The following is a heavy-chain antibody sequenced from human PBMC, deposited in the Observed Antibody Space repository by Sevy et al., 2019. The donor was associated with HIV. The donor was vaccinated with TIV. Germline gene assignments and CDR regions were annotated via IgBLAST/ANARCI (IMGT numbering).Heavy chain of an antibody. D-gene: IGHD3-10*01. J-gene: IGHJ4*02. CDR2: IKSVSDGGAP. V-gene: IGHV3-15*01. Sequence: GGSLRLSCAVSGLNFNDDWMNWVRQAPRKGLEWLGCIKSVSDGGAPEYSAAVKGRFIISRDDSKNTESLQMDSMKTDDTAVYYCTTGQFVGITWGQGPQVTVSS. CDR1: GLNFNDDW. CDR3: TTGQFVGIT.